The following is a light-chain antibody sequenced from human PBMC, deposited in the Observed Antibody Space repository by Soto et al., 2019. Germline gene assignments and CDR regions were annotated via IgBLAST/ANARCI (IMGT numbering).Light chain of an antibody. J-gene: IGLJ2*01. CDR1: ISDVGAYNY. CDR3: ISYTSGTTLLL. V-gene: IGLV2-14*01. CDR2: EVN. Sequence: QSALTQPASVSGSPGQSLTISCTGTISDVGAYNYVSWYQQHPCKAPRLMIYEVNNRTSGVSNRFSGYKSGNTASLTISGLQTDDCAAYYCISYTSGTTLLLFGGGTKPTVL.